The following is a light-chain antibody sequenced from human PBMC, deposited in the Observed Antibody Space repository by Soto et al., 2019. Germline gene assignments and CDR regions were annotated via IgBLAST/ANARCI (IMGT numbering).Light chain of an antibody. J-gene: IGLJ3*02. CDR3: CSYTSSSIRV. CDR1: SSDVGGYNH. V-gene: IGLV2-14*01. Sequence: QSALTQPASVSGSPGQSITISCTGTSSDVGGYNHVSWYQQHPGKAPKLIIYEVRNRPSWVSNRLSGSKSGNTASLTISGLQADDEADYYCCSYTSSSIRVFGGGTKVTVL. CDR2: EVR.